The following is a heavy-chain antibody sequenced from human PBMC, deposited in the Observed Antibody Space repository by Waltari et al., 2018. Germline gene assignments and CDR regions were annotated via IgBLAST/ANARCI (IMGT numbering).Heavy chain of an antibody. CDR2: VSAKSDFT. Sequence: EVQLLESGGGLVQPGGSLRLSCVAFGFVFGSSAMTWVRQAPGKGLEWVSGVSAKSDFTNYADSVKGRFTISRDNSKNTLYLQMNSLRVEDAALYYCARYISRGRELMSWGQGTLVTVSS. J-gene: IGHJ4*02. CDR3: ARYISRGRELMS. V-gene: IGHV3-23*01. D-gene: IGHD1-7*01. CDR1: GFVFGSSA.